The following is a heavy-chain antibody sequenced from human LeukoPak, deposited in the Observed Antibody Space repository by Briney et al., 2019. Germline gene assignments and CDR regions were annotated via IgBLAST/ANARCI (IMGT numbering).Heavy chain of an antibody. V-gene: IGHV1-69*05. J-gene: IGHJ4*02. D-gene: IGHD3-16*02. CDR3: ASGGDYVWGSYRTSFDY. Sequence: ASVNVSCKASGGTFSSYAISWVRQAPGQGLEWMGRIIPIFGTANYAQKFQGRVTITTDESTSTAYMELSSLRSEDTAVYYCASGGDYVWGSYRTSFDYWGQGTLVTVSS. CDR1: GGTFSSYA. CDR2: IIPIFGTA.